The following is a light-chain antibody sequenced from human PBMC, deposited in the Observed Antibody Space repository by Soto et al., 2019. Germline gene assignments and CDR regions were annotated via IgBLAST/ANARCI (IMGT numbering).Light chain of an antibody. J-gene: IGLJ3*02. CDR1: SSNIGNNY. Sequence: QSVLTQPPSVSAAPGQKVTISCSGSSSNIGNNYVSWYQQLPGTAPKLLIYDNNERPSGIPGRFSGSKSGTSGTLSITGLQTGDEADYYCGAWDSSLSAGVFGGGTKLTVL. CDR3: GAWDSSLSAGV. V-gene: IGLV1-51*01. CDR2: DNN.